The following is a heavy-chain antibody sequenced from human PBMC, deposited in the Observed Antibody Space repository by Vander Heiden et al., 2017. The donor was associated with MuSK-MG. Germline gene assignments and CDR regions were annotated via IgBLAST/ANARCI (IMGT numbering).Heavy chain of an antibody. CDR1: GFTFSSYG. D-gene: IGHD6-13*01. CDR3: ANFYSSSGDY. CDR2: IRFDGSTS. V-gene: IGHV3-30*02. Sequence: QVQLVESGGGGVQPGGSLRLSCTASGFTFSSYGMHWVRQAPGKGLEWVAFIRFDGSTSYYADSVKGRFTISRDNSKNTLYLQMNSLRAEDTAVYYCANFYSSSGDYWGQGTLVTVSS. J-gene: IGHJ4*02.